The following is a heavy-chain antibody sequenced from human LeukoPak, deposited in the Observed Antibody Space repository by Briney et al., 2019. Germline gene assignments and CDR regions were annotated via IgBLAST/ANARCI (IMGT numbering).Heavy chain of an antibody. CDR2: ISWHGSTT. J-gene: IGHJ4*02. Sequence: GGSPRLSCAASGFTFDDYTMHWVRRAPGKGLEGVSVISWHGSTTKYADSVRGRFTISRDNRKNSLSPQMNSLRPEDTALYYCAKDIGDSIGYNYFDSWGQGTLVTVSS. D-gene: IGHD3-22*01. CDR1: GFTFDDYT. CDR3: AKDIGDSIGYNYFDS. V-gene: IGHV3-43*01.